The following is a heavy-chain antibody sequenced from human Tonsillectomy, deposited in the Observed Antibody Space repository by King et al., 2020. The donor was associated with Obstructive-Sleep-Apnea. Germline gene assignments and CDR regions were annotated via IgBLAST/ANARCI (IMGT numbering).Heavy chain of an antibody. V-gene: IGHV1-18*04. D-gene: IGHD2-2*01. CDR1: GYTFTSYS. Sequence: QLVQSGAEVKKPRASVKVSCKASGYTFTSYSINWVRQAPGQGLEWLGWISVYNGNRNYAQKLQGRVTMTTDTSTSTAYMELRSLTSDDTAVYYCAREVCSTSCYDYYYGMDVWGQGTTVTVSS. CDR3: AREVCSTSCYDYYYGMDV. J-gene: IGHJ6*02. CDR2: ISVYNGNR.